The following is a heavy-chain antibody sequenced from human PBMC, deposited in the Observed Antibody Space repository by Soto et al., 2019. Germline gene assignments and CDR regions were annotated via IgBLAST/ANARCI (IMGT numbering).Heavy chain of an antibody. V-gene: IGHV3-23*01. Sequence: HPGGSLRLSCAASGFTFSSYAMSWVRQAPGKGLEWVSSISGSGGSTYYADSVKGRFTISRDNSKNTLYLQMNSLKAEDTAVYYCAKYQYVSGTYYRPFDYWGQGTQVTVSS. CDR1: GFTFSSYA. J-gene: IGHJ4*02. CDR3: AKYQYVSGTYYRPFDY. D-gene: IGHD3-10*01. CDR2: ISGSGGST.